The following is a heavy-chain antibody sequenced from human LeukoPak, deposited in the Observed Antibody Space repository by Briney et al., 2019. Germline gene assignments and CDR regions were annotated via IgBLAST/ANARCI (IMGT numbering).Heavy chain of an antibody. CDR3: ARVIVEMATPRAAPRAFDI. D-gene: IGHD5-24*01. J-gene: IGHJ3*02. Sequence: PSETLSLTCTVSGGSITNYYWSWIRQPPGKGLEWIGYIYYSGSTNYNPSLKSRVTISVDTSKNQFSLKLSSVTAADTAVYYCARVIVEMATPRAAPRAFDIWGQGTMVTVSS. CDR1: GGSITNYY. V-gene: IGHV4-59*01. CDR2: IYYSGST.